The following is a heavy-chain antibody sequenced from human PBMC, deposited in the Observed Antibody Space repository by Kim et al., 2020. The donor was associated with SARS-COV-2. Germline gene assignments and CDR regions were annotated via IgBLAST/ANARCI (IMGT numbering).Heavy chain of an antibody. CDR2: IKHDGSEK. V-gene: IGHV3-7*01. CDR3: ARLGYYGSGCRCPDY. J-gene: IGHJ4*02. D-gene: IGHD3-10*01. CDR1: GFTFSSYW. Sequence: GGSLRLSCAASGFTFSSYWMNWFRQAPGKGLEWVASIKHDGSEKYSVDSVKGRFTISRDNAKNSLYLQLNSLRAEDTAVYYCARLGYYGSGCRCPDYWGQGALVTVSS.